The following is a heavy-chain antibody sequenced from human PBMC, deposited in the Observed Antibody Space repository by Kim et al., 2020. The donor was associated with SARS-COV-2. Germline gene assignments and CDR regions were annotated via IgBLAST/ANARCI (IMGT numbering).Heavy chain of an antibody. CDR1: GGSISSYY. Sequence: SETLSLTCTVSGGSISSYYWSWIRQPPGKGLEWIGYIYYSGSTNYNPSLKSRVTISVDTSKNQFSLKLSSVTAADTAVYYCARLKIQMDDYGHYVAMGEIDYWGQGTLVTVSS. D-gene: IGHD4-17*01. CDR3: ARLKIQMDDYGHYVAMGEIDY. V-gene: IGHV4-59*08. CDR2: IYYSGST. J-gene: IGHJ4*02.